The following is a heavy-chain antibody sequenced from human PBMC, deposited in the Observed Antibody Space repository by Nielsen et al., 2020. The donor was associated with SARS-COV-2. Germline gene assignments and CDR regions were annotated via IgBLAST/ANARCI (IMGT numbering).Heavy chain of an antibody. J-gene: IGHJ3*02. CDR2: ISSSSTYI. D-gene: IGHD6-19*01. V-gene: IGHV3-21*01. Sequence: GGSLRLSCAASGFTFSSYSMNWVRQAPGKGLEWVSNISSSSTYIYYADSVKGRFTISRDNAKNSLYLQINSLRAEDTAVYYCARDGQYSSGGGGAFDIWGQGTMVTVSS. CDR3: ARDGQYSSGGGGAFDI. CDR1: GFTFSSYS.